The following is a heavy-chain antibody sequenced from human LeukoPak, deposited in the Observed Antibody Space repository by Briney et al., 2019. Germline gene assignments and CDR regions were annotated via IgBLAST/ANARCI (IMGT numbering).Heavy chain of an antibody. CDR1: GASINSTNFY. D-gene: IGHD3-10*01. J-gene: IGHJ5*02. Sequence: SETLSLTCSVSGASINSTNFYWSRIRQPPGKGLESIRSISYTGNTYSNPSLNSRVTMSVDTSKNQFSLKLSSVTAADTAVYYCARQGTMTRGGYWLDPWGRGTLVTVSS. CDR3: ARQGTMTRGGYWLDP. CDR2: ISYTGNT. V-gene: IGHV4-39*01.